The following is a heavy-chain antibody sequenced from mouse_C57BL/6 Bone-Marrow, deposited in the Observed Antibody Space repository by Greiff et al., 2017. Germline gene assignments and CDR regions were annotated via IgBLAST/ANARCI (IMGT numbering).Heavy chain of an antibody. V-gene: IGHV1-42*01. D-gene: IGHD1-1*01. J-gene: IGHJ1*03. CDR3: ARDTTVVYWYFDV. CDR1: GYSFTGYY. Sequence: EVQLQQSGPELVKPGASVKISCKASGYSFTGYYMNWVKQSPEKSLEWIGEINPSTGGTTYNQKFKAKATLTVDKSSSTAYMQLKSLTSEDSAVYYCARDTTVVYWYFDVWGTGTTVTVSS. CDR2: INPSTGGT.